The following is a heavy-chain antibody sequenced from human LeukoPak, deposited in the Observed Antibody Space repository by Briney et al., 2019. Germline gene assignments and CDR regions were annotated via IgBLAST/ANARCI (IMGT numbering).Heavy chain of an antibody. CDR1: GFTFSNYA. J-gene: IGHJ4*02. Sequence: GGSLRLSCAASGFTFSNYAMTWVRQAPGKGLEWVSSISGSGGSTYYADSVKGRFTISRDNSKNTLYLQMNSLRAEDTAVYYCAKENQLPDNYFDYWGQGTLVTVSS. CDR3: AKENQLPDNYFDY. CDR2: ISGSGGST. V-gene: IGHV3-23*01. D-gene: IGHD2-2*01.